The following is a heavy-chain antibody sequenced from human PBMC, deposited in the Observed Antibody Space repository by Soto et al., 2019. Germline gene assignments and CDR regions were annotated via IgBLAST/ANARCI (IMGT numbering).Heavy chain of an antibody. J-gene: IGHJ4*02. CDR3: ARATYCSYGTCLLDQ. CDR2: IYSGGST. CDR1: GFTVSTSY. Sequence: EVQLVETGGGLIQPGGSLRLSCAASGFTVSTSYMSWVRQAPGKGLEWVSGIYSGGSTYYADSVKGRFTISRDNSKNTLFLQMNSLRAEDTAVYYCARATYCSYGTCLLDQWGQGTLVTVSS. D-gene: IGHD2-15*01. V-gene: IGHV3-53*02.